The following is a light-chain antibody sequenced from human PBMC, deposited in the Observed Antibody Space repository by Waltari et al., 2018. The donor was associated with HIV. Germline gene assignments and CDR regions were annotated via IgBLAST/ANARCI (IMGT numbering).Light chain of an antibody. V-gene: IGLV1-47*01. J-gene: IGLJ3*02. CDR2: TDN. CDR1: SSNIGTGHVF. CDR3: AAWDDAWSGRL. Sequence: QSLLTQPPPASGSPGQKVTISCSAGSSNIGTGHVFVYYYHQVARMAPKFLIYTDNQRRSGVPDRISASKSGASASLAINGLRSEDEGDYYCAAWDDAWSGRLFGGGTKMTVL.